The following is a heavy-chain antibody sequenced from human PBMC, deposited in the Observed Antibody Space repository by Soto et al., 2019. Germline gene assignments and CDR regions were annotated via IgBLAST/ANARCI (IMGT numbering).Heavy chain of an antibody. CDR3: ARNPSHLCASTSCHAFDI. CDR1: GGSISSGAYY. J-gene: IGHJ3*02. Sequence: SETLSLTCSVSGGSISSGAYYWNWIRQHPRKGLEWIGYIYYSGTTYYNPSLGSRVSISADTSKNQFSLKLNSVAVADTAVYYCARNPSHLCASTSCHAFDIWGQGTMVTVSS. CDR2: IYYSGTT. V-gene: IGHV4-31*03. D-gene: IGHD2-2*01.